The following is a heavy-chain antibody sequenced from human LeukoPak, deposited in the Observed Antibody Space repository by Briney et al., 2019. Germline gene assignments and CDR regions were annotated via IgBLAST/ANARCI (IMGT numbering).Heavy chain of an antibody. CDR1: GFTFSSYP. CDR2: ISSSGDTI. D-gene: IGHD4-11*01. CDR3: ASVWGDYSNTDY. Sequence: PGGSLRLSCAASGFTFSSYPVIWVRQAPGKGLECISYISSSGDTIHYADSVKGRFTFSRDNAKNSLYLQMNSLRAEDTAVYYCASVWGDYSNTDYWGQGTLVTVSS. V-gene: IGHV3-48*01. J-gene: IGHJ4*02.